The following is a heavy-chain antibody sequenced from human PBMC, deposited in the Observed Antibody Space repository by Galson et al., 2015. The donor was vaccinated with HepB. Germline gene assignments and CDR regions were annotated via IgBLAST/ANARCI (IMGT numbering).Heavy chain of an antibody. J-gene: IGHJ4*02. CDR1: GFTFSNYW. CDR2: IKQDGSEK. D-gene: IGHD3-22*01. Sequence: SLRLSCAASGFTFSNYWMNWVRQAPGKGLEWVANIKQDGSEKYYVDSVKGRFTISRDNAKNSLYLQMNSLRAEDTAVYYCAREPLGNYYDSSGYYDYWGQGTLVTVSS. CDR3: AREPLGNYYDSSGYYDY. V-gene: IGHV3-7*03.